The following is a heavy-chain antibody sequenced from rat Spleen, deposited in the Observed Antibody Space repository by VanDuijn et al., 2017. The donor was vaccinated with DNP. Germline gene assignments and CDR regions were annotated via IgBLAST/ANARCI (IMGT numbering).Heavy chain of an antibody. CDR3: AREDYYSDSPFAY. D-gene: IGHD1-2*01. J-gene: IGHJ3*01. CDR1: GFSLPNYH. CDR2: IWDDGDT. V-gene: IGHV2-32*01. Sequence: QVQLKESGPGLVQPSQTLSLTCTVPGFSLPNYHIHWVRQPPGKGLEWLGVIWDDGDTAYNSALKSRLTITRDTSKSQVFLKVNSLQSEDTATYYCAREDYYSDSPFAYWGQGTLVTVSS.